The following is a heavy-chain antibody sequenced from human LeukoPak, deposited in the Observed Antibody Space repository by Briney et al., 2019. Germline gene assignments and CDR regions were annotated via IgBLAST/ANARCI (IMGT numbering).Heavy chain of an antibody. CDR1: GFIFSRYW. CDR2: IKQDGSEK. V-gene: IGHV3-7*01. Sequence: GGSLRLSCAASGFIFSRYWMSWVRQAPGKGLEWVANIKQDGSEKYYVDSVKGRFTISRDNAKNSLYLQMNSLRAEDTAVYYCARVQQYDKFDYWGQGTLVTVSS. J-gene: IGHJ4*02. D-gene: IGHD3-22*01. CDR3: ARVQQYDKFDY.